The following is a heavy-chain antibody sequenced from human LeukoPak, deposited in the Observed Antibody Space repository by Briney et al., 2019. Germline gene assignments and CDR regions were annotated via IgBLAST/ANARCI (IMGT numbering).Heavy chain of an antibody. CDR2: IKSKTDGGTT. CDR1: AFTFSNAW. D-gene: IGHD2-15*01. Sequence: GGSLRLSCAASAFTFSNAWMNWVRQAPGKGLEWVGRIKSKTDGGTTDYAAPVKGRFTISRDDSKNTLYLQMNSLKTEDTAVYYCTTEERVSSGYCSGGSCYIDYWGQGTLVTVSS. CDR3: TTEERVSSGYCSGGSCYIDY. J-gene: IGHJ4*02. V-gene: IGHV3-15*01.